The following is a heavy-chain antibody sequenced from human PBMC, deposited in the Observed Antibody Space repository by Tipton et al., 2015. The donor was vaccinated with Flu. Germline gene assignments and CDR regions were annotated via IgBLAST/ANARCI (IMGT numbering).Heavy chain of an antibody. CDR1: GYTFTSYG. CDR3: ARSPRGFRFLEWLKSGMAV. Sequence: QLVQSGAEVKKPGASVKVSCKASGYTFTSYGISWVRQAPGQGLEWMGWISAYNGNTNYAQKLQGRVTMTTDTSTSTAYMELRSLRSYDTAVYYCARSPRGFRFLEWLKSGMAVWGPGTSVTVSS. CDR2: ISAYNGNT. J-gene: IGHJ6*02. V-gene: IGHV1-18*01. D-gene: IGHD3-3*01.